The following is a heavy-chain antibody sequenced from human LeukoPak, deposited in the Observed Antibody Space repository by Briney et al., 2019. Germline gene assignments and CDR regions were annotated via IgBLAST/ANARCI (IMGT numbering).Heavy chain of an antibody. CDR2: INPSGGST. D-gene: IGHD4-17*01. CDR1: GYTFTSYY. J-gene: IGHJ4*02. Sequence: GASVKVSCKASGYTFTSYYMHWVRQAPGQGLEWMGIINPSGGSTSYAQKFQGRVTMIRDTSTSTVYMELRSLRSEDTAVYYCARGAMVTTFDYWGQGTLVTVSS. V-gene: IGHV1-46*01. CDR3: ARGAMVTTFDY.